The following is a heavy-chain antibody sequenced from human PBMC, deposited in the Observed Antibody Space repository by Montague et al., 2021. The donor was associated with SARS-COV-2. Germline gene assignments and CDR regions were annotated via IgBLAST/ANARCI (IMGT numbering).Heavy chain of an antibody. Sequence: TLSLTCTVSGGSISSGDYYWSWIRQPAGKGLEWIGRIYTSGSTNYNPSLKSRVTISVDTSKNQFSLKLSSVTAADTAVYYCARDGYSSGWNGLHWFDPWGQGTLVTLSS. CDR1: GGSISSGDYY. CDR2: IYTSGST. J-gene: IGHJ5*02. CDR3: ARDGYSSGWNGLHWFDP. D-gene: IGHD6-25*01. V-gene: IGHV4-61*02.